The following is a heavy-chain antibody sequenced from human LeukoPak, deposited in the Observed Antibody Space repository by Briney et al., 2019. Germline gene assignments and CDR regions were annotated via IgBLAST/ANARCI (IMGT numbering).Heavy chain of an antibody. CDR1: GYRLSDLS. CDR2: FNPEHTET. CDR3: AQQKAGYSGSPSWFDP. D-gene: IGHD5-12*01. J-gene: IGHJ5*02. V-gene: IGHV1-24*01. Sequence: ASVKVSCKVSGYRLSDLSLQWVRQAPGQGLEWMGGFNPEHTETIYSQKFQGRVTLTEDTSTDTAYIELSSLRSEDTAMYFCAQQKAGYSGSPSWFDPWGQGTLVTVSS.